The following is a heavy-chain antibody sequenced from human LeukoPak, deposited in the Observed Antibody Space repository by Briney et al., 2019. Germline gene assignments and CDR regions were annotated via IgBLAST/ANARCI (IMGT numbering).Heavy chain of an antibody. CDR3: ARRAGAYSHPYDY. D-gene: IGHD4/OR15-4a*01. V-gene: IGHV3-11*01. J-gene: IGHJ4*02. CDR1: GFGFSDSY. Sequence: GGSLRLSCVVSGFGFSDSYMTWIRQTPGKGLEWLAYISGSGSDIYYADSVKGRFTISRDNSKNTLYLQMNSLRAEDTDVYYCARRAGAYSHPYDYWGQGTMVTVSS. CDR2: ISGSGSDI.